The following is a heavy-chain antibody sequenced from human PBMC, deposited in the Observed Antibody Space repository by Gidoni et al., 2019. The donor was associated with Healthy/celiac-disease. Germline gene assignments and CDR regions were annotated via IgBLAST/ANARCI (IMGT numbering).Heavy chain of an antibody. CDR1: GFTFSSYA. V-gene: IGHV3-30*04. Sequence: QVQLVESGGGVVQPGRSLRLSCAASGFTFSSYAMHWVRQAPGKGLEWVAVISYDGSNKYYAASVKGRFTISRDNSKNTLYLQMNSLRAEDTAVYYCARCGGDCYYTKYFDYWGQGTLVTVSS. D-gene: IGHD2-21*02. CDR2: ISYDGSNK. CDR3: ARCGGDCYYTKYFDY. J-gene: IGHJ4*02.